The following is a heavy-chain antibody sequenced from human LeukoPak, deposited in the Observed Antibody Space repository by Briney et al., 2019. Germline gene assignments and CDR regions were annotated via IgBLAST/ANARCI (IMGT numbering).Heavy chain of an antibody. D-gene: IGHD6-19*01. V-gene: IGHV3-30*02. Sequence: PGGSLRLSCAASGFTFSSYGMHWVRQAPGKGLEWVAFIRYDGSNKYYADSVKGRFTISRDNSKNTLYLQMNSLRAEDTAVYYCAKDRRQWLGDFDYWGQGTLVTVSS. CDR1: GFTFSSYG. CDR2: IRYDGSNK. CDR3: AKDRRQWLGDFDY. J-gene: IGHJ4*02.